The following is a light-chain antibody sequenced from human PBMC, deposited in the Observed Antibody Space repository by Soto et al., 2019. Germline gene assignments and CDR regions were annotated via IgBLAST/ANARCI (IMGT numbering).Light chain of an antibody. CDR1: QSVSSY. CDR3: QQRSNWRT. CDR2: DAS. V-gene: IGKV3-11*01. Sequence: GLTHSPATLSLYTGERATLSCRASQSVSSYLAWYQQKPGQAPRLLIYDASNRATGIPARFSGSGSGTDFTLTISSLEPEDFAVYYCQQRSNWRTFGQGTRLEIK. J-gene: IGKJ5*01.